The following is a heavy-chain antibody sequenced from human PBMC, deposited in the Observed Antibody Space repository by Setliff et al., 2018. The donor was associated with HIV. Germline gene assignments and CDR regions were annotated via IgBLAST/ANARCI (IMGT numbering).Heavy chain of an antibody. CDR2: LISMFKIP. J-gene: IGHJ6*02. CDR1: EGSLRSQA. CDR3: ASGGWSGGGPLHYSSYYFDV. D-gene: IGHD2-15*01. Sequence: SVKVSCKTSEGSLRSQAVSWVREDPGQGLECRGGLISMFKIPQIAQKFQGRVTITADESTSTAYMGLSSLTSEDTAVYYCASGGWSGGGPLHYSSYYFDVQGQGTEVTVSS. V-gene: IGHV1-69*13.